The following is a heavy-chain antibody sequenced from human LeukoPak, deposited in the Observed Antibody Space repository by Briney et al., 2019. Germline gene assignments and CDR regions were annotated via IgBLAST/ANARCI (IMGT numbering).Heavy chain of an antibody. CDR3: AREGNPGTKIFDY. J-gene: IGHJ4*02. V-gene: IGHV3-74*01. CDR2: ISPTGSTT. Sequence: AGGSLRLSCTASGFSFSGHWMHWARQLPGKGLVWVSRISPTGSTTSYADSVKGRFTISRDNSKNTLYLQMNSLRAEDTAVYYCAREGNPGTKIFDYWGQGTLVTVSS. D-gene: IGHD1/OR15-1a*01. CDR1: GFSFSGHW.